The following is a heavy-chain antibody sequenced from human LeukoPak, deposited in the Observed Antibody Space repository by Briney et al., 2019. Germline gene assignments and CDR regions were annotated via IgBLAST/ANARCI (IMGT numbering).Heavy chain of an antibody. CDR1: GFTFSSYA. CDR3: ARANTAMSEHY. D-gene: IGHD5-18*01. CDR2: ISGSGGST. J-gene: IGHJ4*02. Sequence: GGSLRLSCAASGFTFSSYAMSWVRQAPGKGLEWVSAISGSGGSTYYADSVKGRFTISRDNSKKALYLQMNSLRAEDTAVYYCARANTAMSEHYWGQGTLVTVSS. V-gene: IGHV3-23*01.